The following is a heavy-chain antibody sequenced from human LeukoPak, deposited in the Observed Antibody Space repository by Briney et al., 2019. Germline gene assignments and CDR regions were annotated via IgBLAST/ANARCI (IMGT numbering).Heavy chain of an antibody. J-gene: IGHJ6*04. CDR1: GGTFSSYA. CDR3: AIVRGVIGNQYYYYYGMDV. V-gene: IGHV1-69*13. D-gene: IGHD3-10*02. CDR2: IIPIFGTA. Sequence: VASVKVSCKASGGTFSSYAISWVRQAPGQGLEWMGGIIPIFGTANYAQKFQGRVTITADESTSTAYMELSSLRSEDTAVYYCAIVRGVIGNQYYYYYGMDVWGKGTTVTVSS.